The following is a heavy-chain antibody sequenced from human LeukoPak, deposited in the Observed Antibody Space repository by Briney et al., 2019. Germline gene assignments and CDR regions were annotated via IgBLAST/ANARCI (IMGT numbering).Heavy chain of an antibody. CDR1: GGSFSGYY. V-gene: IGHV4-34*01. J-gene: IGHJ5*02. Sequence: SETLSLTCAVYGGSFSGYYWSWIRQPPGKGLGWIGEINHSGSTNYNPSLKSRVTISVDTSKNQFSLKLSSVTAADTAVYYCARHRRITMIVVVPTITNWFDPWGQGTLVTVSS. CDR2: INHSGST. D-gene: IGHD3-22*01. CDR3: ARHRRITMIVVVPTITNWFDP.